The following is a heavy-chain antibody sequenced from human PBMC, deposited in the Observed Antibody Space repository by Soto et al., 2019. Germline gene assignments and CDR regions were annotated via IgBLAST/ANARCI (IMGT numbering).Heavy chain of an antibody. Sequence: ASVKVSCKVSGYTLTELSMHWVRQAPGKRLEWMGGFDPEDGETIYAQKFQGRVTMTEDTSTDTAHMELSSLRSEDTAVYYCATGTAARPPDAFDIWGQGKMVTVS. CDR3: ATGTAARPPDAFDI. CDR2: FDPEDGET. J-gene: IGHJ3*02. D-gene: IGHD6-25*01. V-gene: IGHV1-24*01. CDR1: GYTLTELS.